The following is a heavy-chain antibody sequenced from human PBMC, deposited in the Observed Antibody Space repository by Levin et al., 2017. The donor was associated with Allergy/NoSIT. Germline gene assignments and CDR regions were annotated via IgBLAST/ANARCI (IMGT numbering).Heavy chain of an antibody. V-gene: IGHV4-39*07. D-gene: IGHD3-22*01. J-gene: IGHJ5*02. CDR1: GGSISSSSYY. Sequence: NPGGSLRLSCTVSGGSISSSSYYWGWIRQPPGKGLEWIGSIYYSGSTYYNPSLKSRVTISVDTSKNQFSLKLSSVTAADTAVYYCARDKPYYYDSSGYYYGWFDPWGQGTLVTVSS. CDR2: IYYSGST. CDR3: ARDKPYYYDSSGYYYGWFDP.